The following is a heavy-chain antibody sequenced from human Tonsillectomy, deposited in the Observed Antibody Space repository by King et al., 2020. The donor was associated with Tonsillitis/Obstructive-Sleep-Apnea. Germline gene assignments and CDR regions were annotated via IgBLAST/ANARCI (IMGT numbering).Heavy chain of an antibody. Sequence: VQLQESGPGLVKPSGTLSLTCAVSGGSISSSNWWSWVRQPPGKGLGWICEIYHSGSTNYNPSLHSRVTISLDKSKNQFSLKLSSVTAADTAVYYCATITGAHMDVWGKGTTVTVSS. CDR3: ATITGAHMDV. CDR1: GGSISSSNW. D-gene: IGHD7-27*01. V-gene: IGHV4-4*02. J-gene: IGHJ6*03. CDR2: IYHSGST.